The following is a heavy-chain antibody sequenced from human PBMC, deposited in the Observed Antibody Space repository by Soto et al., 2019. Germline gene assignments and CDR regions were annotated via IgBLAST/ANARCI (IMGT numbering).Heavy chain of an antibody. J-gene: IGHJ4*02. CDR1: GGTFSSYT. Sequence: SVKVSCKASGGTFSSYTISWVRQAPGQGLEWMGRIIPILGIANYAQKFQGRVTITADKSTSTAYMELSSLRSEDTAVYYCARAKSGYAKYYFDYWGQGTLVTVSS. V-gene: IGHV1-69*02. CDR3: ARAKSGYAKYYFDY. D-gene: IGHD5-12*01. CDR2: IIPILGIA.